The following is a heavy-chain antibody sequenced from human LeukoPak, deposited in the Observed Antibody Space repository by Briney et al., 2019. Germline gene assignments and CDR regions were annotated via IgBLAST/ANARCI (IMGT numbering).Heavy chain of an antibody. D-gene: IGHD3-3*01. CDR2: ISGSGGST. Sequence: PGGSLRLSCAASGFTFRSYAMSWVRQAPGRGLEWVSAISGSGGSTYYADSVKGRFTISRDNSKNTLYLQMNSLRAEDTAVYYCAKDLYYDFWSGYRLGGFDYWGQGTLVTVSS. CDR1: GFTFRSYA. CDR3: AKDLYYDFWSGYRLGGFDY. V-gene: IGHV3-23*01. J-gene: IGHJ4*02.